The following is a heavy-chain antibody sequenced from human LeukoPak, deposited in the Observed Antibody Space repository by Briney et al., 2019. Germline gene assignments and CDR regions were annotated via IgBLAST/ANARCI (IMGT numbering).Heavy chain of an antibody. Sequence: ASLQISCQGSGYSSTSYWIGWVRHMPPQRLEWMGIIYPGDSDTRYSPSFQGQVTISADKSISTAYRQWSSLKASDTAMYYCARRGAVAGVDYWGQGTLVTVSS. CDR1: GYSSTSYW. J-gene: IGHJ4*02. CDR2: IYPGDSDT. V-gene: IGHV5-51*01. D-gene: IGHD6-19*01. CDR3: ARRGAVAGVDY.